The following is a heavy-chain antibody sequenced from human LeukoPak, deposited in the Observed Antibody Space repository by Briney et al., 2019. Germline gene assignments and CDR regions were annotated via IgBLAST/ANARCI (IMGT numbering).Heavy chain of an antibody. CDR2: ISGSGGST. D-gene: IGHD5-12*01. CDR3: GGYSGYRRAFDI. J-gene: IGHJ3*02. Sequence: GGSLRLSCAASGFTFSSYAMSWVRQAPGKGLEWVSAISGSGGSTYYADSVKGRFTTSRDNSKNTLYLQMNSLRAEDTAVYYCGGYSGYRRAFDIWGQGTMVTVSS. CDR1: GFTFSSYA. V-gene: IGHV3-23*01.